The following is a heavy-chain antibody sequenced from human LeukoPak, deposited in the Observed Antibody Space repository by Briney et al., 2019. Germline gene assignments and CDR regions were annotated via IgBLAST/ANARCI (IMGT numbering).Heavy chain of an antibody. CDR2: TYYRSKWYN. J-gene: IGHJ3*02. CDR3: ARDLGCSGGGCLGDWNAFDI. Sequence: SQTLSLTCAISGDSVSSNSAAWNWIRQSPSRGLEWLGRTYYRSKWYNDYAVSVKSRITINPDTSKNQFSLQLNSVTPEDTAVYYCARDLGCSGGGCLGDWNAFDIWGQGTMVTVSS. D-gene: IGHD2-15*01. V-gene: IGHV6-1*01. CDR1: GDSVSSNSAA.